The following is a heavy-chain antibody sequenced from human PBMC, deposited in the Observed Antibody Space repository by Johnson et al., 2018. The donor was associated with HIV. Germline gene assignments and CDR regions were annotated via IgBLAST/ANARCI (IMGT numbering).Heavy chain of an antibody. D-gene: IGHD7-27*01. J-gene: IGHJ3*02. Sequence: QVQLVESGGGLNQPGGSLRLSCEASGFSITDNYMSWVRQAPGKGLEWIAVMSYDGSNKYYADSVKGRFTISRDSSKNTLYLQMNSLRPEDTAVYYCAKDRNWGRLFDGFDIWGRGTMVTVSS. V-gene: IGHV3-30*18. CDR3: AKDRNWGRLFDGFDI. CDR1: GFSITDNY. CDR2: MSYDGSNK.